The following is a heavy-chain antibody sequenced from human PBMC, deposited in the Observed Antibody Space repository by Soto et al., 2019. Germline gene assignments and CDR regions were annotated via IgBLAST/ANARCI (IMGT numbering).Heavy chain of an antibody. CDR3: ARDLDSGSYYFDY. J-gene: IGHJ4*02. Sequence: QVQLGQSGAEVKKPGASLKVSCKASGYTFSSYGISWVRQAPGQGLEWMGWISAYTGKTNYAQKLQGRVTMTTDTSTSTAYMEVRSLRSDDTAVYYCARDLDSGSYYFDYWGQGTLVTVSS. D-gene: IGHD1-26*01. V-gene: IGHV1-18*04. CDR1: GYTFSSYG. CDR2: ISAYTGKT.